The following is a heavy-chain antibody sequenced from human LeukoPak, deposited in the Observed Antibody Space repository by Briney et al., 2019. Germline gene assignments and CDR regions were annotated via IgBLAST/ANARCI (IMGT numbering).Heavy chain of an antibody. J-gene: IGHJ4*02. CDR1: GGTCSSYA. V-gene: IGHV1-18*01. D-gene: IGHD3-22*01. CDR2: INPNSGGT. Sequence: GSSVKVSCKASGGTCSSYAISWVRQAPGQGLEWLGWINPNSGGTNYAQKLQGRVTMTRDTSTSTAYMELRSLRSDDTAVYYCARTYDSSGYYWENYWGQGTLVTVSS. CDR3: ARTYDSSGYYWENY.